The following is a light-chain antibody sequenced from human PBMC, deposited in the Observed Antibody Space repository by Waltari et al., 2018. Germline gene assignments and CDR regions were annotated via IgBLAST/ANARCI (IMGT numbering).Light chain of an antibody. V-gene: IGLV3-21*04. CDR1: NIGRQN. J-gene: IGLJ3*02. CDR2: FDS. CDR3: QVWDRSSDSWV. Sequence: SYVLTQPPSVSVAPGKTARLTCGGHNIGRQNVHWYQQKPGQAPILFLYFDSDRPSGIPERFSGSNFGDTATLTISRVEAGDEADYYCQVWDRSSDSWVFGGGTKLTVL.